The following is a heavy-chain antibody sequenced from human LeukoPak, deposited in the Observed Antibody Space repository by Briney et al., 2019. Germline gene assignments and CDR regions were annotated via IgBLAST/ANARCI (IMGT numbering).Heavy chain of an antibody. CDR1: GFTFDDYA. J-gene: IGHJ4*02. Sequence: GRSLRLSCAASGFTFDDYAMHWVRQAPGKGLEWFSGISWNSGSIGYADSVKGRFTISRDNAKNSLYLQMNSLRAEDTALYYCAKGAWDRYCSSTSCSLDYWGQGTLVTVSS. CDR2: ISWNSGSI. V-gene: IGHV3-9*01. CDR3: AKGAWDRYCSSTSCSLDY. D-gene: IGHD2-2*01.